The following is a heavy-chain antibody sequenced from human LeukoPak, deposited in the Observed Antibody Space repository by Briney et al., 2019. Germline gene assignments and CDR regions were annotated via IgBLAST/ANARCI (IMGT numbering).Heavy chain of an antibody. V-gene: IGHV4-34*01. CDR2: INHSGVT. Sequence: SETLSLTCAVYGGSFSGYYWSWIRQSPGKRLHWIGEINHSGVTDYNPSLESRVTISVDTSKNQFSLNLSPVTAADSALYYCARVRYSYGYYYAMDVWGQGTTVTVSS. CDR3: ARVRYSYGYYYAMDV. D-gene: IGHD5-18*01. J-gene: IGHJ6*02. CDR1: GGSFSGYY.